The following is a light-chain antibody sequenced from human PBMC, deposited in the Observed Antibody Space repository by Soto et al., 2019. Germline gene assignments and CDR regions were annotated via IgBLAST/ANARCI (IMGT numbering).Light chain of an antibody. CDR2: VSSDGSH. J-gene: IGLJ1*01. V-gene: IGLV4-69*01. CDR1: SGHTNYA. Sequence: QLVLSQSPSASASLGASVKLTCTLSSGHTNYAIAWHQQQPEKGPRYLMKVSSDGSHTKGDGIPDRFSGSSSGAERYLTISSLQSEDEADYYCQTWGNGAYVFGAGTKVTVL. CDR3: QTWGNGAYV.